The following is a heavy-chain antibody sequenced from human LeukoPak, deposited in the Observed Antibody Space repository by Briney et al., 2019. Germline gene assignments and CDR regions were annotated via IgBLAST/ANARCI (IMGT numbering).Heavy chain of an antibody. J-gene: IGHJ4*02. D-gene: IGHD3-22*01. V-gene: IGHV1-18*01. CDR2: ISAYNGNT. CDR3: ARNRGGFYDSSGYYYFDY. Sequence: ASVKVSCKASGYTFTSYGISWVRQAPGQGLEWMGWISAYNGNTNYAQKLQGRVTITTDESTSTAYMELSSLRSEDTAVYYCARNRGGFYDSSGYYYFDYWGQGTLVTVSS. CDR1: GYTFTSYG.